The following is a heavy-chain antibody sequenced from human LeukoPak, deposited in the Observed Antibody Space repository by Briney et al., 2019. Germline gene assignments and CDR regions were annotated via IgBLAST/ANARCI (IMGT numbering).Heavy chain of an antibody. V-gene: IGHV3-23*01. CDR1: GFTFSSYA. CDR3: AKVGPREYDFWSGYYPYYFDY. D-gene: IGHD3-3*01. Sequence: GGSLRLSCAASGFTFSSYAMSWVRQAPGKGLEWVSAISGSGGSTYYADSVKGRFTISRDNSKNTLYLQMNSLRAEDTAVYYCAKVGPREYDFWSGYYPYYFDYWGQGTLVTVSS. J-gene: IGHJ4*02. CDR2: ISGSGGST.